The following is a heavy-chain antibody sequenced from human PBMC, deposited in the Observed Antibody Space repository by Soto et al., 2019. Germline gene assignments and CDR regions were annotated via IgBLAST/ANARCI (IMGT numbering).Heavy chain of an antibody. D-gene: IGHD6-13*01. V-gene: IGHV4-34*01. Sequence: SSETLSLTCAVYGGSFSGYYWSWIRQPPGKGLEWIGEINHSGSTNYNPSLKSRVTISVDTSKNQFSLKLSSVTAADTAVYYCARHSREPNDYWGQGTLVTVSS. CDR1: GGSFSGYY. J-gene: IGHJ4*02. CDR2: INHSGST. CDR3: ARHSREPNDY.